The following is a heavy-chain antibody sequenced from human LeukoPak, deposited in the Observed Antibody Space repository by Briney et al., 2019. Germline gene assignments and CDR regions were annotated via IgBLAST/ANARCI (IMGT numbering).Heavy chain of an antibody. CDR3: ASQLAKNYYYYYMDV. CDR1: GGTFSSYA. Sequence: ASVKVSCKASGGTFSSYAISWVRQAPGQGLEWMGGIIPIFGTGNYAQKFQGRVTITADKSTSTAYMELSSLRSEDTAVYYCASQLAKNYYYYYMDVWGKGTTVTVSS. CDR2: IIPIFGTG. V-gene: IGHV1-69*06. J-gene: IGHJ6*03.